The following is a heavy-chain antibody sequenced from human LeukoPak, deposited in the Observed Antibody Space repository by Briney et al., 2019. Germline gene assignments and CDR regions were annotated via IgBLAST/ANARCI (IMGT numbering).Heavy chain of an antibody. J-gene: IGHJ6*03. V-gene: IGHV4-61*02. Sequence: NPSQTLSLTCTVSGGSISSGSYYWSWIRQPAGEGLEWIGRIYTSGSTNYNPSLKSRVTISVDTSKNQFSLKLSSVTAADTAVYYCARGERQYQLLWDFYYYYMDVWGKGTTVTVSS. D-gene: IGHD2-2*01. CDR3: ARGERQYQLLWDFYYYYMDV. CDR2: IYTSGST. CDR1: GGSISSGSYY.